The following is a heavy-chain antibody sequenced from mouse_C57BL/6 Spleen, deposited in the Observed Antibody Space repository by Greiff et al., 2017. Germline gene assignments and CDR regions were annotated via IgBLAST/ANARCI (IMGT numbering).Heavy chain of an antibody. D-gene: IGHD3-2*02. V-gene: IGHV1-80*01. J-gene: IGHJ4*01. CDR2: IYPGDGDT. Sequence: QVQLQQSGAELVKPGASVKISCKASGYAFSSYWMNWVKQRPGKGLEGIGQIYPGDGDTNYNGKFKGKATLTADKSSSTAYMQLSSLTSEDSAVYFCARRPSSGYGYAMDYWGQGTSVTVSS. CDR3: ARRPSSGYGYAMDY. CDR1: GYAFSSYW.